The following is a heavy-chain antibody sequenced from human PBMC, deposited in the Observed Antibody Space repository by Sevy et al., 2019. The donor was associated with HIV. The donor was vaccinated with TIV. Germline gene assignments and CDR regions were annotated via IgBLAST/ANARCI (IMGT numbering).Heavy chain of an antibody. J-gene: IGHJ4*02. Sequence: GGSLRLSCAASGFTFNIYSMSWVRQTPGKGLEWVATFSFGCGKINHADSVKGRFTMSRDDSKNPVYLQMNNLRVKDTAIYYCAREGCNKPHDYWGQGTLVTVSS. CDR2: FSFGCGKI. CDR3: AREGCNKPHDY. V-gene: IGHV3-23*01. CDR1: GFTFNIYS. D-gene: IGHD2-8*01.